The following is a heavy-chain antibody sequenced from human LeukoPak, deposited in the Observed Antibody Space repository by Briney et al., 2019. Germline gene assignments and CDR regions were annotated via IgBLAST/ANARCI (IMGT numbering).Heavy chain of an antibody. CDR2: ISIDGSEK. J-gene: IGHJ4*01. Sequence: SLCPSSADSGFTFWNYTIDCVRQAPGKGLEWVAVISIDGSEKYYADSVKGRFTISRDNSKNTLYLQMNSLRGDDTAVYYCANPQSRGSDYRDDWG. CDR1: GFTFWNYT. CDR3: ANPQSRGSDYRDD. V-gene: IGHV3-30*18. D-gene: IGHD3-16*01.